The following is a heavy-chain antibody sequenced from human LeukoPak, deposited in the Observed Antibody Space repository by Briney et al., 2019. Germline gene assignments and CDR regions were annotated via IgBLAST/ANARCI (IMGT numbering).Heavy chain of an antibody. CDR2: IRSKAYGGTT. J-gene: IGHJ4*02. Sequence: GGSLRLSCTASGFTLGDYAMSWVRQAPGKGLEWVGFIRSKAYGGTTEYAASVKGRFTISRDDSKSIAYLQMNSLKTEDTAVYYCTISLGDSSGYYVDYWGQGTLVTVSS. V-gene: IGHV3-49*04. CDR1: GFTLGDYA. CDR3: TISLGDSSGYYVDY. D-gene: IGHD3-22*01.